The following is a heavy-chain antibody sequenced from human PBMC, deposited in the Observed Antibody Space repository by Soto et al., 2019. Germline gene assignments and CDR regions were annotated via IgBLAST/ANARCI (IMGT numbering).Heavy chain of an antibody. CDR1: GGTFSTYA. D-gene: IGHD3-3*01. V-gene: IGHV1-69*13. Sequence: ASVKVSCKASGGTFSTYAISWVRQAPGQGLEWMGGIIPIFGTAKYAQKFQGRVTITADESASTAYMELSSLRSEDTAVYYCAREIFGVIISGGRDAFDIWGQGTMVTVSS. CDR3: AREIFGVIISGGRDAFDI. CDR2: IIPIFGTA. J-gene: IGHJ3*02.